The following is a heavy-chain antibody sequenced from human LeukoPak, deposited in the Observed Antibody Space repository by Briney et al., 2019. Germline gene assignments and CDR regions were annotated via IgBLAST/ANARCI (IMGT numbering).Heavy chain of an antibody. CDR3: AKAILEWLSPPVDY. CDR1: GFTFSSYG. Sequence: GGSLRLSCAASGFTFSSYGMHWVRQAPGKGLEWVAFIRYDGSNKYYADSVKGRFTISRDNSKNTLYLQMNSLRAEDTAVYYCAKAILEWLSPPVDYWGQGTLVTVSS. V-gene: IGHV3-30*02. J-gene: IGHJ4*02. CDR2: IRYDGSNK. D-gene: IGHD3-3*01.